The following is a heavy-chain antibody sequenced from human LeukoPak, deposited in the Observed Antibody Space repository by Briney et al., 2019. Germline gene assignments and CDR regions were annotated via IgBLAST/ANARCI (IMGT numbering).Heavy chain of an antibody. CDR2: IYYSGGT. CDR3: ARDLRFLEWLSWFDP. D-gene: IGHD3-3*01. Sequence: PSETLSLTCTVSGGSISSHYWSWIRQPPGKGLEWIGYIYYSGGTNYNPSLKSRVTISVDTSKNQFSLKLSSVTAADTAVYYCARDLRFLEWLSWFDPWGQGTLVTVSS. J-gene: IGHJ5*02. V-gene: IGHV4-59*11. CDR1: GGSISSHY.